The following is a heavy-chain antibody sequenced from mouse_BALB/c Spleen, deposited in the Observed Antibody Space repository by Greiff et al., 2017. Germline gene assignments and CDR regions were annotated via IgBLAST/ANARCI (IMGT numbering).Heavy chain of an antibody. J-gene: IGHJ2*01. CDR2: IYPGNSDT. CDR1: GYTFTSYW. CDR3: TRSPIHYYGYVFDY. Sequence: VQLQQSGTVLARPGASVKMSCKASGYTFTSYWMHWVKQRPGQGLEWIGAIYPGNSDTSYNQKFKGKAKLTAVTSTSTAYMELSSLTNEDSAVYYCTRSPIHYYGYVFDYWGQGTTLTVSS. D-gene: IGHD1-2*01. V-gene: IGHV1-5*01.